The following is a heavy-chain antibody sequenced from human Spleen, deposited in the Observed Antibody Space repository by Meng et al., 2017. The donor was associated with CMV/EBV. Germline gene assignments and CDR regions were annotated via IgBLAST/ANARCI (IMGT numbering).Heavy chain of an antibody. D-gene: IGHD6-13*01. CDR1: GGTLSSYA. J-gene: IGHJ3*01. Sequence: SVKVSCKASGGTLSSYAISWVRQAPGQGLEWMGGIIPMFDIANYAQKFQGRVTITADTSTSTAYMELSRLRSNDTAVYYCARDRFPGISATGVSEDAFDVWGQGTTVTVSS. V-gene: IGHV1-69*10. CDR3: ARDRFPGISATGVSEDAFDV. CDR2: IIPMFDIA.